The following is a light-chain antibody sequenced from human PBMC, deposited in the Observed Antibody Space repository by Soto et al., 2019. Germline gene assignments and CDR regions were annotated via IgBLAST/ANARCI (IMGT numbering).Light chain of an antibody. J-gene: IGKJ5*01. CDR1: QSVSSN. CDR3: QQYNNWRSLT. V-gene: IGKV3-15*01. CDR2: GAS. Sequence: EIVMTQSPATLSVSPGERATLSCRASQSVSSNLAWYQQKPGQAPRLLIYGASTRATGIPARFSGSGSGTEFTLTISRLQSEDFAVYYCQQYNNWRSLTFGQGTRLEIK.